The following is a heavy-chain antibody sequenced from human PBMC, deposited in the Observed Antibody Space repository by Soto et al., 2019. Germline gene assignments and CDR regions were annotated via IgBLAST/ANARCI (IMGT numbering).Heavy chain of an antibody. V-gene: IGHV1-69*12. Sequence: QVQLVQSGAEVKKPGSSVKVSCKASVGTFSSYAISWVRQAPGQGLEWMGGIIPIFGTASYAQKFQGRVTLXXDXSXXTAYMELSSLRSDDTAVYYCATGSPPAHDWNVFDHWGQGTLVTVSS. CDR3: ATGSPPAHDWNVFDH. CDR2: IIPIFGTA. CDR1: VGTFSSYA. D-gene: IGHD1-1*01. J-gene: IGHJ4*02.